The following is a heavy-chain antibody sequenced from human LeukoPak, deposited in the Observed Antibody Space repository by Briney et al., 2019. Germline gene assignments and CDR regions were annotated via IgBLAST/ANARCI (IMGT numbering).Heavy chain of an antibody. V-gene: IGHV4-38-2*02. CDR2: IYKTGYR. CDR3: ARTSYYDGHWGCFDP. J-gene: IGHJ5*02. CDR1: GYSISSGHY. D-gene: IGHD3-16*01. Sequence: SETLSLTCTVSGYSISSGHYWGWIRQPPGKGLGCIGNIYKTGYRHYNPSLKGRVTMSVDTSKNQFSLNLTSVTAADTGVYYCARTSYYDGHWGCFDPWGQGILVAVSS.